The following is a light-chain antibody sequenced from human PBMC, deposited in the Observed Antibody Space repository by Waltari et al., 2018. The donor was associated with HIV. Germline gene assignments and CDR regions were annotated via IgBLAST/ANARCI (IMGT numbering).Light chain of an antibody. CDR2: AAS. J-gene: IGKJ4*01. Sequence: DIQLTQSPSFLSASVGDKVTITCRASRGISSYLAWHQQKPGKAPKLLIYAASTLQSGVPSRFSVSGSGTEFTLTSSSLQPEDFATYFCQFLDTYPLFGGGTKVEVK. V-gene: IGKV1-9*01. CDR3: QFLDTYPL. CDR1: RGISSY.